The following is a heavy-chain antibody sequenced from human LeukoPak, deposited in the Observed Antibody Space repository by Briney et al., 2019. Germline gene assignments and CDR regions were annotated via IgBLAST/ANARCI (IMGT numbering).Heavy chain of an antibody. J-gene: IGHJ2*01. V-gene: IGHV1-69*04. CDR2: IIPIFGIA. Sequence: ASVKVSCKASGDTFSSYAISWVRRAPGQGLEWMGRIIPIFGIANYAQKFQGRVTITADKSTSTAYMELSSLRSEDTAVYYCAREPEESYDYGDYDWYFDLWGRGALVTVSS. CDR3: AREPEESYDYGDYDWYFDL. D-gene: IGHD4-17*01. CDR1: GDTFSSYA.